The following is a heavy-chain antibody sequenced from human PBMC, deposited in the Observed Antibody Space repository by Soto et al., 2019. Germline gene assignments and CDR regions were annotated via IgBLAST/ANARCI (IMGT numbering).Heavy chain of an antibody. V-gene: IGHV4-30-2*01. CDR3: ARERGGYGLFDS. J-gene: IGHJ4*02. CDR1: GGSISNAAYS. D-gene: IGHD5-18*01. Sequence: LSLTCTVSGGSISNAAYSWSWIRQPPGKGLEWIGYIYPSGMPFYNPSLRSRVTISIDRSNDQFSLNLKSVTAADTAVYYCARERGGYGLFDSWGQGTLVTISS. CDR2: IYPSGMP.